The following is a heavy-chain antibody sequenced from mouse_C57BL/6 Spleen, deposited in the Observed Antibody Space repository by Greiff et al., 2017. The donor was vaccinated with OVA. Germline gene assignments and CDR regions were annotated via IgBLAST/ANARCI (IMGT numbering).Heavy chain of an antibody. Sequence: QVQLQQSGPELVKPGASVKISCKASGYAFSSSWMNWVKQRPGKGLEWIGRIYPGDGDTNYNGKFKGKATLTADKSSSTAYMQLSSLTSEDSAVYFGARRGSVDSSGAWFAYWGQGTLVTVSA. CDR1: GYAFSSSW. V-gene: IGHV1-82*01. D-gene: IGHD3-2*02. CDR3: ARRGSVDSSGAWFAY. J-gene: IGHJ3*01. CDR2: IYPGDGDT.